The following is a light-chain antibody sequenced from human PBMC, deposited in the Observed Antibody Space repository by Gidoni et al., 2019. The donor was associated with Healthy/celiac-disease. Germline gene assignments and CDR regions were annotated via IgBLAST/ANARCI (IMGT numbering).Light chain of an antibody. V-gene: IGLV2-11*01. J-gene: IGLJ2*01. CDR2: DVS. Sequence: SWYQQHPGKAPKLMIYDVSKRPSGVPDRFSGSKSGNTASLTISGLQAEDEADYYCCSYAGSYTFVVFGGGTKLTVL. CDR3: CSYAGSYTFVV.